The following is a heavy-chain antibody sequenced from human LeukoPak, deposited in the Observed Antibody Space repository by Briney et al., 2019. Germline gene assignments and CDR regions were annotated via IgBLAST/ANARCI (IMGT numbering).Heavy chain of an antibody. CDR1: GFTFSSYG. J-gene: IGHJ5*02. CDR2: ISGSGGST. D-gene: IGHD1-26*01. V-gene: IGHV3-23*01. Sequence: PGGTLRLSCAASGFTFSSYGMSWVRQAPGKGLEWVSAISGSGGSTYYADSVRGRFTISRDNSKNTLYLQMNSLRAEDTAVYYCAKDRRIVGATSWFDPWGQGTLVTVSS. CDR3: AKDRRIVGATSWFDP.